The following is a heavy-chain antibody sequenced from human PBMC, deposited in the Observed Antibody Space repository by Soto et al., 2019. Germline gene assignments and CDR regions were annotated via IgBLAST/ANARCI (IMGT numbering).Heavy chain of an antibody. CDR3: ARAPKVSGSSQTRPDF. CDR1: SGSFSGYY. Sequence: SETLSLTCSIYSGSFSGYYWSWIHQPRGKGLEWIGEISQSGNTNYSPSLKSRVSISIDTSKKQFSLNLASVSAADTAVYYCARAPKVSGSSQTRPDFWGQGTLATVSS. D-gene: IGHD6-6*01. V-gene: IGHV4-34*01. J-gene: IGHJ4*02. CDR2: ISQSGNT.